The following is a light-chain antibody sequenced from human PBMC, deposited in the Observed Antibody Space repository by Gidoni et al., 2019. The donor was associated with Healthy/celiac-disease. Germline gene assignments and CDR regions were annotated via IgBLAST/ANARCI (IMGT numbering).Light chain of an antibody. J-gene: IGKJ4*01. CDR3: QQYFNIPPT. CDR1: QSVLYSSNNKNY. V-gene: IGKV4-1*01. CDR2: WAS. Sequence: DIVMTQSPDSLAVSLGERATINCKSSQSVLYSSNNKNYLAWYQQKPGQPPKLLIYWASTRESGVPDRLSGSGSGTDFTLTINSLQAEDVAVYYCQQYFNIPPTFGGGTKVEIK.